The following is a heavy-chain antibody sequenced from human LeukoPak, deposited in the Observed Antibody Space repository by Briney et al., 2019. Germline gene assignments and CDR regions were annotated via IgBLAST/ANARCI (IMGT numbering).Heavy chain of an antibody. CDR2: ISYDGSNK. J-gene: IGHJ4*02. CDR1: GFTFSSYG. D-gene: IGHD3-9*01. CDR3: AREYYDILTGYYGTASVDY. V-gene: IGHV3-30*03. Sequence: GGSLRLSCAASGFTFSSYGMHWVRQAPGKGLEWVAVISYDGSNKYYADSVKGRFTISRDNSKNTLYPQMNSLRAEDTAVYYCAREYYDILTGYYGTASVDYWGQGTLVTVSS.